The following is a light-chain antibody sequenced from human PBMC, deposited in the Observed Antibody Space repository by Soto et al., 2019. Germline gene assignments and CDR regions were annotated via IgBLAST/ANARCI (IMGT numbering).Light chain of an antibody. CDR3: AAWDDSLSGVV. CDR2: RNT. Sequence: QSVLTQPSSASGTPGQRVTISCSGSSSNIGSYSVFWYQHLPGTAPKLLIYRNTQRPLGVPDRFSGSKSGTSASLAISGLRSEDEADYYCAAWDDSLSGVVFGGGTKLTVL. J-gene: IGLJ2*01. CDR1: SSNIGSYS. V-gene: IGLV1-47*01.